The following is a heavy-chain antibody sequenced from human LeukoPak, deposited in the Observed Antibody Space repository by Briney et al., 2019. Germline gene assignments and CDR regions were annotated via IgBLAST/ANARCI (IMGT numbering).Heavy chain of an antibody. V-gene: IGHV4-59*01. CDR2: IYYSGST. D-gene: IGHD2/OR15-2a*01. J-gene: IGHJ5*02. CDR3: ARLSSGQNNWFDP. Sequence: SETLSLTCTVSGGSIRSYYWSWIRQPPGKTLEWIGYIYYSGSTNYNPSLKSRVTMSVDTSKNQFSLKLSSVTAADTAVYYCARLSSGQNNWFDPWGQGTLVTVSS. CDR1: GGSIRSYY.